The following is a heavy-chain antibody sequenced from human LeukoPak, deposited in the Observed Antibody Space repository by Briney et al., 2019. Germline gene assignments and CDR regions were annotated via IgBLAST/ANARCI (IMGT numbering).Heavy chain of an antibody. J-gene: IGHJ3*02. Sequence: ASVKVSCKASRYSFIGYYIHWVREAPGQGLEWMGWINPNSGGANYAQKFQGRVTMTRDTSISTVYMELTRLRSDDTAMYYCAKSTNWGSISDGFDIWGQGTMVTVAS. CDR3: AKSTNWGSISDGFDI. CDR1: RYSFIGYY. V-gene: IGHV1-2*02. CDR2: INPNSGGA. D-gene: IGHD7-27*01.